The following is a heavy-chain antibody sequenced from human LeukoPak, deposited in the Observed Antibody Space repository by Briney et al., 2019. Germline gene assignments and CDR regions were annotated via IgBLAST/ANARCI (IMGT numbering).Heavy chain of an antibody. V-gene: IGHV4-38-2*01. CDR1: GYSISIAYY. J-gene: IGHJ4*02. CDR3: ARNGTSGYFDY. D-gene: IGHD2-2*01. Sequence: KPSETLSLTCAVSGYSISIAYYWGWIRQPPGKGLEWIGSIYHSGSTHYNPSLKSRVTISVDTSKNQFSLKLSSVTAADTAVYYCARNGTSGYFDYWGQGTLVTVSS. CDR2: IYHSGST.